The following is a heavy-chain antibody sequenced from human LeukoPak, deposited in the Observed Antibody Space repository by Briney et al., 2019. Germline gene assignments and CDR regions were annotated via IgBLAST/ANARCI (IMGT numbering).Heavy chain of an antibody. V-gene: IGHV3-30*18. CDR1: GFTFSSYG. CDR2: ISYDGSNK. Sequence: PGGSLRLSCAASGFTFSSYGVHWVRQAPGKGLEWVAVISYDGSNKYYADSVKGRFTISRDNSKNTLYLQMNSLRAEDTAVYYCAKDISRAASAFDYWGQGTLVTVSS. CDR3: AKDISRAASAFDY. J-gene: IGHJ4*02.